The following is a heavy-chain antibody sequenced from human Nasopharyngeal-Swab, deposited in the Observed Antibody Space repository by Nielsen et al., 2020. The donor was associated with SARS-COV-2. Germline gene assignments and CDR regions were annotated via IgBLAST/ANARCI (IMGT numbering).Heavy chain of an antibody. CDR2: IKQDGSEK. V-gene: IGHV3-7*01. J-gene: IGHJ3*02. CDR1: GFTFSSYW. Sequence: GESLKISCAASGFTFSSYWMSWVRQAPGKGLEWVANIKQDGSEKYYVDSVKGRFTISRDNAKNSLYLQMNSLRAEDTAVYYCARDRDYAGAFDIWGQGTMGTVSS. D-gene: IGHD2-2*01. CDR3: ARDRDYAGAFDI.